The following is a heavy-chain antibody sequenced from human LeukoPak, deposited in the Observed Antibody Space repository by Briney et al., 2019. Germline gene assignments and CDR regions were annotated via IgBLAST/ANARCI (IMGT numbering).Heavy chain of an antibody. V-gene: IGHV3-74*01. J-gene: IGHJ4*02. CDR1: GFTFSSYW. CDR2: INEDGRVT. CDR3: ARDLRGIHDY. D-gene: IGHD3-16*01. Sequence: PGGSLRLSCTASGFTFSSYWVHWVRQRQEKRLVWVSRINEDGRVTDYADSVKGRFTISRDNARNTLYLQMHSLRVEDTAVYYCARDLRGIHDYWGQGTLVTVSS.